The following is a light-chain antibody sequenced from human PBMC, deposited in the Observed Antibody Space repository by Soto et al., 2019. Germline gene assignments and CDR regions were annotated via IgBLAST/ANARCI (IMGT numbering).Light chain of an antibody. CDR3: MQGTHWPIT. V-gene: IGKV2-30*02. CDR2: KVS. J-gene: IGKJ5*01. CDR1: QSLVHFDGIAY. Sequence: DVGMTQSPLSLPVTLGQPASISCRSNQSLVHFDGIAYFSWFQQRPGRSPRRLIYKVSKRDSGVPARFSGSGSGTDFALKISRVEAEDVGVYYCMQGTHWPITFGQGTRLEIK.